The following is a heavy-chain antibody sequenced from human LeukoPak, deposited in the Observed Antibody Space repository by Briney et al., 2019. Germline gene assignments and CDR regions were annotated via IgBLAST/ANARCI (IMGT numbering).Heavy chain of an antibody. CDR1: GFTLSTYA. D-gene: IGHD1-20*01. Sequence: HPGGSLRLSCAASGFTLSTYAMHWVCQAPGKGLEWVAYISGTGFTTYYADSVKGRFTISSDSSKNTLFLQMNSLRAEDTAIYYCAKDGYNWIAFDDWGQGTLVTVSS. V-gene: IGHV3-23*01. J-gene: IGHJ4*02. CDR2: ISGTGFTT. CDR3: AKDGYNWIAFDD.